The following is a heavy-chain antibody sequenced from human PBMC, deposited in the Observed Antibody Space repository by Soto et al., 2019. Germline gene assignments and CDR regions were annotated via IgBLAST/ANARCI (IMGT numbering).Heavy chain of an antibody. Sequence: EVQLVESGGGLVKPGGSLRLSCAASGFTFSTYSMTWVRQAPGKGLEWVSAISGSSSYIYYADSVKGLFTISRDNAKNSLYLQMNSLRAEDTAVYYCARDNVVRGVIITEYFDYWGQGNLVTVSS. V-gene: IGHV3-21*01. CDR2: ISGSSSYI. D-gene: IGHD3-10*01. CDR1: GFTFSTYS. CDR3: ARDNVVRGVIITEYFDY. J-gene: IGHJ4*02.